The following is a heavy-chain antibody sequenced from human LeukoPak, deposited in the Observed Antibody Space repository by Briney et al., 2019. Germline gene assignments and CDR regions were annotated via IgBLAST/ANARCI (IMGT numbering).Heavy chain of an antibody. CDR3: ARSSLAVYFDY. Sequence: SETLSLTCTVSGASINNYYWSWIRQPAGKGLEWIGRIYTSGSTNYNPSLKSRVTMSVDTSKNQFSLNLNSVTAADTAVYYCARSSLAVYFDYWGQGTLVTASS. D-gene: IGHD6-19*01. CDR2: IYTSGST. J-gene: IGHJ4*02. V-gene: IGHV4-4*07. CDR1: GASINNYY.